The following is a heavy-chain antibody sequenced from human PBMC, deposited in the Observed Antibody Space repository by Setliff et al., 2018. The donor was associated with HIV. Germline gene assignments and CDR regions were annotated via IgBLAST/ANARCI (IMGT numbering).Heavy chain of an antibody. V-gene: IGHV1-2*02. J-gene: IGHJ2*01. Sequence: ASVKVSCKASGYSFSGHFMVWVRQAPGHGLEWMGWINPESGGTSYAQKFQGRVTMTTDTSITTAFMELYNLTPDDTAVYYCTRGGRVPGHWYFDLWGRGALVTVS. CDR3: TRGGRVPGHWYFDL. CDR2: INPESGGT. CDR1: GYSFSGHF. D-gene: IGHD1-1*01.